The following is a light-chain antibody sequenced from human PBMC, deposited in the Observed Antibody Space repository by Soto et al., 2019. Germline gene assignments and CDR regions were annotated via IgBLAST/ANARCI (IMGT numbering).Light chain of an antibody. CDR1: QSVTSN. Sequence: EIVMTQSPATLSVCQGESADLSCRASQSVTSNVAWYQQKPGQAPRLLIYGASTRATGIPARFSGSGSGTEFTLTISSLQSEDFAIYYCQQYNSWPPKITFGGGTKVDIK. V-gene: IGKV3D-15*01. CDR2: GAS. J-gene: IGKJ4*01. CDR3: QQYNSWPPKIT.